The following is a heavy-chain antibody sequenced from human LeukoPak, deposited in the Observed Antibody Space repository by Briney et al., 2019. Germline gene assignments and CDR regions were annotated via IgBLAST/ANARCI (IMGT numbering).Heavy chain of an antibody. D-gene: IGHD6-19*01. CDR3: ARDLSGWYYYYYYCMDV. J-gene: IGHJ6*03. CDR2: ISSSSSTI. Sequence: PGGSLRLSCAASGFTFSSYSMNWVRQAPGKGLEWVSYISSSSSTIYYADSVKGRFTISRDNAKNSLYLQMNSLRAEDTAVYYCARDLSGWYYYYYYCMDVWGKGTTVTVSS. CDR1: GFTFSSYS. V-gene: IGHV3-48*01.